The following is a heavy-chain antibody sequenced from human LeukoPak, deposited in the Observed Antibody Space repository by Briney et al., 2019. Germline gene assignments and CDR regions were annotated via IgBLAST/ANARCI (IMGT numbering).Heavy chain of an antibody. V-gene: IGHV3-33*01. CDR1: GFTFSSYG. D-gene: IGHD5-12*01. CDR3: ARDRSDDYGAFDI. Sequence: GRSLRLSCAASGFTFSSYGMHWVRQAPGKGLEWVAVIWYDGGNKYYADSVKGRFTISRDNSKNTLYLQMNSLRAEDTAVYYCARDRSDDYGAFDIWGQGTMVTVSS. CDR2: IWYDGGNK. J-gene: IGHJ3*02.